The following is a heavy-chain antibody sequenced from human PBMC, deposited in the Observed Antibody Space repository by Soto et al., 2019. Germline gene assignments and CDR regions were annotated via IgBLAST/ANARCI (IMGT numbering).Heavy chain of an antibody. V-gene: IGHV1-2*04. CDR1: GYTFTGYY. D-gene: IGHD2-15*01. J-gene: IGHJ6*02. CDR2: INPNSGGT. Sequence: ASVKVSCKASGYTFTGYYMHWVRQAPGQGLEWMGWINPNSGGTNYAQKFQGWVTMTRDTSIGTAYMELSRLRSDDTAVYYCARGSPGYCSGGSCYWGSYYYYGMDVWGQGTTVTVSS. CDR3: ARGSPGYCSGGSCYWGSYYYYGMDV.